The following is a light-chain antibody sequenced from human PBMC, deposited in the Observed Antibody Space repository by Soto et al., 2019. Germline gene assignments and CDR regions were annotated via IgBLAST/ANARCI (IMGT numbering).Light chain of an antibody. CDR2: TSS. Sequence: DIQMTQSPSSLSASVGDTVTITCRASRSIRGNVNWFQQKPGEAPKLLIHTSSRLQSGVPSRFSGGGSGTDFTLTISSLQPEDFGTYYCQQSYTSPVTFGGGTQVDI. CDR3: QQSYTSPVT. J-gene: IGKJ4*01. CDR1: RSIRGN. V-gene: IGKV1-39*01.